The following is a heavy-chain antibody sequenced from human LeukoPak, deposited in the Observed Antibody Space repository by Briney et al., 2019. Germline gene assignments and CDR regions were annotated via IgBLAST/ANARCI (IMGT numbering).Heavy chain of an antibody. D-gene: IGHD1-1*01. CDR2: ISYRGST. Sequence: SETLTLPCTVWGRSMASYYWSWIRQSPGKGLEWIGYISYRGSTSYNPSLNSRVSISLDTSKNQLSLRLNSVTAADTAVYYCARGRVSSSTWYSTYYYYFYIDVWGKGSTLTVSS. CDR3: ARGRVSSSTWYSTYYYYFYIDV. V-gene: IGHV4-59*01. J-gene: IGHJ6*03. CDR1: GRSMASYY.